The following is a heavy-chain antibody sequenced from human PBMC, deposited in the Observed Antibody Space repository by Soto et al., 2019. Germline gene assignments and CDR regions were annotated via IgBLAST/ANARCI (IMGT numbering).Heavy chain of an antibody. CDR3: VRDSDYYDDAFDV. V-gene: IGHV3-73*01. J-gene: IGHJ3*01. CDR1: GFNFSASA. Sequence: EVQLVESGGGLVQPGGSLTVSCAASGFNFSASAMHWVRQTSGRGLEWVGRIRSKDNSYATVYAESLKGKVTISREDSKNTAYLQMHSLQTEDTAVYYCVRDSDYYDDAFDVWGQGTMVTVSS. D-gene: IGHD3-3*01. CDR2: IRSKDNSYAT.